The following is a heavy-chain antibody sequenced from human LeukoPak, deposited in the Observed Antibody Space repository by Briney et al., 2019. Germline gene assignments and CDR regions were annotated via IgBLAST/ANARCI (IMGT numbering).Heavy chain of an antibody. CDR3: ARGSTLRGDSPYFLDY. V-gene: IGHV1-2*02. D-gene: IGHD3-10*01. CDR2: INPNSGGT. Sequence: ASVKVSCKASGYTFTDYYMHWVRQAPGQGLEWMGLINPNSGGTNYAQKFQGRVTMTRDPSISTAYMELSRLRSDDTAVYYCARGSTLRGDSPYFLDYWGQGTLVTVSS. J-gene: IGHJ4*02. CDR1: GYTFTDYY.